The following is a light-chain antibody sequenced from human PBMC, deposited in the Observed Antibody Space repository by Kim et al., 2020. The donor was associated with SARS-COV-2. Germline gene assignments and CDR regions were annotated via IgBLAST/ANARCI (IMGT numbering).Light chain of an antibody. CDR2: QDT. CDR1: KLGDKY. Sequence: SYELTQPPSVSVSPGQPVTIPCSGDKLGDKYSSWYQQQPGQAPVLVIYQDTKRPSGIPERFSGSKSGNTATLTISGVQAMDEADHYCQAEDHTWVFGGGT. J-gene: IGLJ3*02. CDR3: QAEDHTWV. V-gene: IGLV3-1*01.